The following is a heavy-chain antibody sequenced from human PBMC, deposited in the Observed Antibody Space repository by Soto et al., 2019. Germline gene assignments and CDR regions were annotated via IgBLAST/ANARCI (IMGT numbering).Heavy chain of an antibody. J-gene: IGHJ4*02. CDR3: VRYPRSVGGSYRPDY. D-gene: IGHD3-16*02. Sequence: GGSLRLSCAASGFTFSSYWMHWVRQVPEKGLVWVSRINSDGSITNYADAVKSRFTISRDNVKNTLYLQMNSLRAEDTAVYYCVRYPRSVGGSYRPDYWGQGTLVTVSS. CDR2: INSDGSIT. V-gene: IGHV3-74*01. CDR1: GFTFSSYW.